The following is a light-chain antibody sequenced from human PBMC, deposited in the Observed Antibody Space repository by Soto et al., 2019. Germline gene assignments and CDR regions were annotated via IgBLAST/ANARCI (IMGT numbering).Light chain of an antibody. CDR1: QSISSC. Sequence: DIQMTQSPSTLSASVGDRVTITCRASQSISSCLAWYQQKPGKAPNLLIYEASSLESGVPSRFSGSGSGTEFTLTISSLQPDDFATYYCQQDNSYSPYTFGQGTKVEIK. CDR2: EAS. J-gene: IGKJ2*01. CDR3: QQDNSYSPYT. V-gene: IGKV1-5*03.